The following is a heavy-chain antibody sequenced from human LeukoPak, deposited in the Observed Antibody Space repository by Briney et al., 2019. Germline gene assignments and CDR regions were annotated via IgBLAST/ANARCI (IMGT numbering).Heavy chain of an antibody. Sequence: GGSLRLSCAASGFTVSSNYMSWVGQAPGKGLEWVSVIYSGGSTYYADSVKGRFTISRDNSKNTLYLQVNSLRAEDTAVYYCASQVVVTDPFDYWGQGTLVTVSS. CDR1: GFTVSSNY. CDR2: IYSGGST. V-gene: IGHV3-53*01. D-gene: IGHD2-21*02. J-gene: IGHJ4*02. CDR3: ASQVVVTDPFDY.